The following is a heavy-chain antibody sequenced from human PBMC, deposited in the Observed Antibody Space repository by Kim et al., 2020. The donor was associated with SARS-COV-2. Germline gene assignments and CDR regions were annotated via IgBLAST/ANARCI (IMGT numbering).Heavy chain of an antibody. D-gene: IGHD1-1*01. J-gene: IGHJ3*02. CDR1: GFTFSSYA. V-gene: IGHV3-23*01. CDR2: ISGNGGST. CDR3: AISLYRLPTGFDI. Sequence: GGSLRLSCAASGFTFSSYAMNWVRQAPGTGLEWASGISGNGGSTYYADSVMGRFTISRDNSKNTVYLQMNSLRAEDTAVYYCAISLYRLPTGFDIWGQGT.